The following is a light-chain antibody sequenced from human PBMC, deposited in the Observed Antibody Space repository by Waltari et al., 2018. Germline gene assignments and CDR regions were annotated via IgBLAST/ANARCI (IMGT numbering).Light chain of an antibody. J-gene: IGLJ2*01. CDR1: SSDVGGDDS. CDR3: SSQSTKNGVI. V-gene: IGLV2-14*03. Sequence: QSALTQPASVSGSPGQSITISCTGSSSDVGGDDSVSWYEDHPGQAPKVIIYDVNKRASGVSDRFSGSKSGNTASLTISGLQAEDEATFYCSSQSTKNGVIFGGGTK. CDR2: DVN.